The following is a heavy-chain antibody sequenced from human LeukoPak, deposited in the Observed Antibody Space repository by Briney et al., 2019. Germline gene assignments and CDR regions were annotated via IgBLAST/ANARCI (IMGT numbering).Heavy chain of an antibody. V-gene: IGHV3-23*01. CDR3: AKEESIVVVPAAISSGRYDY. D-gene: IGHD2-2*01. Sequence: GGSLRLSCAASGFTFSSYAMSWVRQAPGKGLEWVSAISGSGSSTYYADSVKGRFTISRDNSKNTLYLQMNSLRAEDTAVYYCAKEESIVVVPAAISSGRYDYWGQGTLVTVSS. CDR1: GFTFSSYA. CDR2: ISGSGSST. J-gene: IGHJ4*02.